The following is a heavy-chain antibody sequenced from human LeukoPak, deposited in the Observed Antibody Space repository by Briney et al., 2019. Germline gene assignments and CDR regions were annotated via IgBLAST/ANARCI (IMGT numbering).Heavy chain of an antibody. CDR1: GFTVSSNY. Sequence: AGGSLRLSCAASGFTVSSNYMSWVRQAPGKGLEWVSVIYSGGSTYYADSVKGRFTISGDNSKNTLYRQMNSLRAEDTAVYYCARDSDYYDSRGSLGAYWGQGTLVTVSS. CDR2: IYSGGST. V-gene: IGHV3-53*01. CDR3: ARDSDYYDSRGSLGAY. J-gene: IGHJ4*02. D-gene: IGHD3-22*01.